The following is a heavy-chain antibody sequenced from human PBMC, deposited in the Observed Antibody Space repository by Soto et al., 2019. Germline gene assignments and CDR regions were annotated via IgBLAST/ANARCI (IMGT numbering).Heavy chain of an antibody. J-gene: IGHJ4*02. CDR2: IVPMFGTT. CDR3: ASAPSGSYYLFDY. D-gene: IGHD1-26*01. Sequence: SVKVSCKTSGGIFSSYAFNWVRQAPGNGLEWMGRIVPMFGTTNYTQKLQGRVTITADESTSTAYMELSSLRSEDTAVYYCASAPSGSYYLFDYWGQGTLVTVSS. V-gene: IGHV1-69*13. CDR1: GGIFSSYA.